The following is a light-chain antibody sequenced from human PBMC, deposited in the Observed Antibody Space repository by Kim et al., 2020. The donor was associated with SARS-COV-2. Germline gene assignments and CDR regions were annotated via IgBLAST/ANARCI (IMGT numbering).Light chain of an antibody. Sequence: QAVVTQEPSLTLSPGGTVTLTCGSSTGTVTSGHYPYWFQQKPGQAPRTLIYDISIKHSWTPARFSGSLLGGKAALTLSGAQPGDEADYYCLLFYSGGVRVFGGGTQLTVL. J-gene: IGLJ2*01. V-gene: IGLV7-46*01. CDR3: LLFYSGGVRV. CDR1: TGTVTSGHY. CDR2: DIS.